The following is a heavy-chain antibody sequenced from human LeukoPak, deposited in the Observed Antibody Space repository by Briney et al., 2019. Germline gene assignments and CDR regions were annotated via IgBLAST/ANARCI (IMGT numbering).Heavy chain of an antibody. Sequence: SVKVSCKASGGTFSSYAISWVRQAPGQGLEWMGGIIPIFGTANYAQKFQGRVTMTTDTSTSTAYMELRSLRSDDTAVYYCARDLDYYDSSGFNTAFDYWGQGTLVTVSS. D-gene: IGHD3-22*01. J-gene: IGHJ4*02. CDR1: GGTFSSYA. CDR2: IIPIFGTA. V-gene: IGHV1-69*05. CDR3: ARDLDYYDSSGFNTAFDY.